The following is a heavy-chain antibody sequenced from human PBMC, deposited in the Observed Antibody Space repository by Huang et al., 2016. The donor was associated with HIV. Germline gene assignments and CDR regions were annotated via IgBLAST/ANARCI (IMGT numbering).Heavy chain of an antibody. CDR1: GFTFGDFN. J-gene: IGHJ4*02. V-gene: IGHV3-21*05. D-gene: IGHD2-15*01. Sequence: EVQLVESGGGLVQPGTSLRLSCSASGFTFGDFNMNWVRQAPGKGLEWISYISSSNYKLYADSVKGRFTIARDNARNSLYLQLKSLRVEDTAVYYCARESCSGGTCYLFDFWGQGVLVTVSS. CDR2: ISSSNYK. CDR3: ARESCSGGTCYLFDF.